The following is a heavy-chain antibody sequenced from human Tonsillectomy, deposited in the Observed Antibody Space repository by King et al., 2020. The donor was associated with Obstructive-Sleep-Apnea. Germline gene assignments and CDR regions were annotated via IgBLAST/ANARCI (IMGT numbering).Heavy chain of an antibody. D-gene: IGHD3-22*01. J-gene: IGHJ4*02. CDR3: ARHGPAYYYDSSGYYFYFDY. CDR2: IYYSGST. V-gene: IGHV4-59*08. CDR1: GGSISSYY. Sequence: QLQESGPGLVKPSETLSLTCTVSGGSISSYYWSWIRQPPGKGLEWIGYIYYSGSTNYNPSLKNRVTISVDTSKNQFSLKLGSVTAADTAVYYCARHGPAYYYDSSGYYFYFDYWGQGTLVTVSS.